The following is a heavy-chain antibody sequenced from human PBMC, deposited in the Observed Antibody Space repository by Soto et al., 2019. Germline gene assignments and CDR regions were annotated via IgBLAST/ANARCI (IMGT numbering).Heavy chain of an antibody. D-gene: IGHD5-18*01. CDR3: ARIPRYSFPTSDDLDS. CDR1: GGTFYTYT. V-gene: IGHV1-69*13. J-gene: IGHJ4*02. Sequence: SVKVSCKASGGTFYTYTFSWVRQAPGQGLEWMGSITPIYPTTNYAEKFQGRLTVTADGSTNTAYMELNSLTSDDTAVYYCARIPRYSFPTSDDLDSWGQGTLVTVPQ. CDR2: ITPIYPTT.